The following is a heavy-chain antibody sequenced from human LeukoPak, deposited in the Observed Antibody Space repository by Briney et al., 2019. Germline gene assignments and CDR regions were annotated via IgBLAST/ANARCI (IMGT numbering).Heavy chain of an antibody. V-gene: IGHV4-59*01. CDR1: GGSISSYY. CDR2: IYYSGST. D-gene: IGHD1-26*01. CDR3: AAVNRSSGSYNRLDY. J-gene: IGHJ4*02. Sequence: PSETLSLTCTVPGGSISSYYWSWIRQPPGKGLEWIGYIYYSGSTNYNPSLKSRVTISVDTSKNQSSLKLSSVTAADTAVYYCAAVNRSSGSYNRLDYWGQGTLVTVSS.